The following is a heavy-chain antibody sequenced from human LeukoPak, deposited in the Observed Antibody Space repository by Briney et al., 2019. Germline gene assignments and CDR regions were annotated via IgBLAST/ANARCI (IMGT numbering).Heavy chain of an antibody. CDR1: GFTFSSYA. CDR2: VSGSGGST. Sequence: GGSLRLSCAASGFTFSSYAMSWVRQAPGKGLKWVSTVSGSGGSTYYADSVKGRFPISRDNSKNTLFLQMNRLRAEDTAVYYCAKVIVPAAMASTLDYYYGMDVWGKGTTFTVSS. D-gene: IGHD2-2*01. V-gene: IGHV3-23*01. J-gene: IGHJ6*04. CDR3: AKVIVPAAMASTLDYYYGMDV.